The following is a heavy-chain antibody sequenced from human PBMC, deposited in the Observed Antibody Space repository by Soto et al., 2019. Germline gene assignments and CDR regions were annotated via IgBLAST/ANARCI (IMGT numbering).Heavy chain of an antibody. V-gene: IGHV4-28*01. CDR1: GYSISSSNW. CDR3: ILHYYDSSGYYLFDY. CDR2: IYYSGST. D-gene: IGHD3-22*01. J-gene: IGHJ4*02. Sequence: SETLSLTCAVSGYSISSSNWWGWIRQPPGKGLEWIGYIYYSGSTYYNPSLKSRVTMSVDTSKNQFSLKLSSVTAVDTAVYYCILHYYDSSGYYLFDYWGQGTLVTVSS.